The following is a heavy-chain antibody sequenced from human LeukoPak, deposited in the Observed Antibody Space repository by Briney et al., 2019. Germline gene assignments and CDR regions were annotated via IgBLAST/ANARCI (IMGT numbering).Heavy chain of an antibody. J-gene: IGHJ4*02. CDR2: INPSGGST. V-gene: IGHV1-46*01. Sequence: GAPVKVSCKASGYTFTSYYMHWVRQAPGQGLEWMGIINPSGGSTSYAQKFQGRVTMTRDTSTSTVYMELSSLRSEDTAVYYCARVQQLAEIDYWGQGTLVTVSS. D-gene: IGHD6-13*01. CDR3: ARVQQLAEIDY. CDR1: GYTFTSYY.